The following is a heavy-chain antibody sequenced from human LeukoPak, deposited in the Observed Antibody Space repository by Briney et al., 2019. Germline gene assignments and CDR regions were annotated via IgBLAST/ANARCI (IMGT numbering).Heavy chain of an antibody. CDR1: GGSVSSGSYY. CDR2: IYYSGST. D-gene: IGHD6-19*01. Sequence: SETLSLTCTVSGGSVSSGSYYWSWIRQPPGKGLEWIGYIYYSGSTNYNPSLKSRVTISVDTSKNQFSLKLSSVTAADTAVYYCARSNPVAGIVADYWGQGTLVTVSS. CDR3: ARSNPVAGIVADY. J-gene: IGHJ4*02. V-gene: IGHV4-61*01.